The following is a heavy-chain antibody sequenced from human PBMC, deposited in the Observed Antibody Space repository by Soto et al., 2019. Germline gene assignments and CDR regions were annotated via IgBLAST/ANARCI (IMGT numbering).Heavy chain of an antibody. CDR2: IWYDGSNK. Sequence: QVQLVESGGGVVQPGRSLRLSCAASGFTFSSYGMHWVRQAPGKGLEWVAVIWYDGSNKYYADSVKGRFTISRDNSXNXXYLQMNSLRAEDTAVYYCARSQVATTNYYYYGMDVWGQGTTVTVSS. V-gene: IGHV3-33*01. CDR3: ARSQVATTNYYYYGMDV. D-gene: IGHD5-12*01. J-gene: IGHJ6*02. CDR1: GFTFSSYG.